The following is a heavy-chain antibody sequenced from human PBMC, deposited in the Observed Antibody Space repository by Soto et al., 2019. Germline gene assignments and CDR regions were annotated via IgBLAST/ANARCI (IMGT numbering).Heavy chain of an antibody. V-gene: IGHV3-9*01. CDR1: GFTFDDYA. D-gene: IGHD3-16*01. Sequence: GGSLRLSCAASGFTFDDYAMHWVRQAPGKGLEWVSGISWNSGSIGYADSVKGRFTISRDNAKNSLYLQMNSLRAEDTALYYCAKKGLGPWGAFDIWGQGTMVTVSS. CDR3: AKKGLGPWGAFDI. CDR2: ISWNSGSI. J-gene: IGHJ3*02.